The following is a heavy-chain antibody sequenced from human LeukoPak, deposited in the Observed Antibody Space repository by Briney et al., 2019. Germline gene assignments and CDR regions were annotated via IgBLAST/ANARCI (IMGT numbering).Heavy chain of an antibody. D-gene: IGHD5-18*01. Sequence: PSETLSLTCAVYGGSFSGYYWSWIRQPPGKGLEWIGEINHSGSTNYNPSLKSRVTISVDTSKNQFSLKLSSVTAADAAVYYCARGVRGYSYGSFDYWGQGTLVTVSS. J-gene: IGHJ4*02. V-gene: IGHV4-34*01. CDR3: ARGVRGYSYGSFDY. CDR1: GGSFSGYY. CDR2: INHSGST.